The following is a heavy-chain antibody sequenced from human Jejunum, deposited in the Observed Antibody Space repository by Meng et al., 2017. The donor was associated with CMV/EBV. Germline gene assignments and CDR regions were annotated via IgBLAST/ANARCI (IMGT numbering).Heavy chain of an antibody. J-gene: IGHJ4*02. V-gene: IGHV4-39*07. CDR1: GGSISSSDYY. Sequence: QLQLRESGPGLVKPSETLSLTCAVSGGSISSSDYYWGWIRQSPGKGLEWIGSIYYSGSTYYNPSLKSRVTILLDTSKNQFSLRLSSVTAADTAVYYCARDVQYFYDSSGRLYFDYWGQGTLVTVSS. D-gene: IGHD3-22*01. CDR2: IYYSGST. CDR3: ARDVQYFYDSSGRLYFDY.